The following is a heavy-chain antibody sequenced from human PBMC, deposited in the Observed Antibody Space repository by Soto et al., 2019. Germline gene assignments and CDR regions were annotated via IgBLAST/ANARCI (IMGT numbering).Heavy chain of an antibody. D-gene: IGHD6-25*01. CDR3: ARDVSPGSSGLYFEAFDI. CDR2: IRKDGSKR. J-gene: IGHJ3*02. V-gene: IGHV3-7*05. Sequence: EVQLVESGGGLVQPGGSLTLSCAASEFAFSSYWMTWVRQAPGKGLEWVANIRKDGSKRSYLDSVRGRLTISRDNSKNSLYLQMNSLRAEDTALYFCARDVSPGSSGLYFEAFDIWGQGTMVTVSS. CDR1: EFAFSSYW.